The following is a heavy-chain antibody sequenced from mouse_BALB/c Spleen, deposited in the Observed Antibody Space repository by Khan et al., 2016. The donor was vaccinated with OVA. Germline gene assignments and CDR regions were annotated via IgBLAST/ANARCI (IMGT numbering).Heavy chain of an antibody. V-gene: IGHV2-6-6*01. D-gene: IGHD2-1*01. CDR1: GFSLTNSG. Sequence: QVQLKESGPGLVAPSQSLSITCTVSGFSLTNSGVHWVRQSPGKGLEWLGVIWGDGSTNYNSAFKSRLSISKDNSKSQVFLKMNSLQTDDTARYYCAKHYGNPFAYWGQGTLVTVSA. J-gene: IGHJ3*01. CDR2: IWGDGST. CDR3: AKHYGNPFAY.